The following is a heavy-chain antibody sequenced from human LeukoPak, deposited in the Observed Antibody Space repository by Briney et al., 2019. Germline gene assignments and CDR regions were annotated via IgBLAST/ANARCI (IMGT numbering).Heavy chain of an antibody. CDR1: GFTFSNYA. CDR3: ARGAGAAGGRDYYSDY. V-gene: IGHV3-30*12. Sequence: PGGSLRLSCVASGFTFSNYAMSWVRQAPAGGLEWVAVISDDANAKHYTDSVKGRFTISRDNSRNTLYLQMDSLRPEDTAVYYCARGAGAAGGRDYYSDYWGQGMLVTVSS. D-gene: IGHD6-13*01. J-gene: IGHJ4*02. CDR2: ISDDANAK.